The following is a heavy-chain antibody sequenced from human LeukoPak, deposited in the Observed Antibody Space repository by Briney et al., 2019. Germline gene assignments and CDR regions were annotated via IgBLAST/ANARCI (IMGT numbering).Heavy chain of an antibody. D-gene: IGHD3-10*01. Sequence: ASETLSLTRAVYGGSFSGYYWSWIRQPPGKGLEWIGEINHSGSTNYNPSLKSRVTISVDTSKNQFSLKLSSVTAADTAVYYCARVGGEYGSGSYCLTSWGQGTLVTVSS. J-gene: IGHJ5*02. CDR1: GGSFSGYY. CDR3: ARVGGEYGSGSYCLTS. V-gene: IGHV4-34*01. CDR2: INHSGST.